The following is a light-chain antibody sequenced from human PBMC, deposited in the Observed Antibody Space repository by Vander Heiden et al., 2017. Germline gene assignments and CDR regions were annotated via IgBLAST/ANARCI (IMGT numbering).Light chain of an antibody. CDR3: QVWDSSSDHVV. Sequence: SYVLTPPPSVSVAPGQTARIPCGGNNIGSKSVHWYQQKPGQAPVLVVYDDSDRHSGMPERFSGSNSGNTATLTISRVEAGDEADYYCQVWDSSSDHVVFGGGTKLTVL. CDR1: NIGSKS. J-gene: IGLJ2*01. V-gene: IGLV3-21*02. CDR2: DDS.